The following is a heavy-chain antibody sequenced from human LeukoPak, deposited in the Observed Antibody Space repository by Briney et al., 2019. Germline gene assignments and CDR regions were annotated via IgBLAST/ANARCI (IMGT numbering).Heavy chain of an antibody. CDR1: GFTFSSYG. J-gene: IGHJ4*02. CDR2: ISGSGGST. CDR3: AKSAEVLRYFDWLRIFDY. D-gene: IGHD3-9*01. Sequence: GGSLRLSCAASGFTFSSYGMSWVRQAPGKGLEWVSAISGSGGSTYYADSVKGRFTISRDNSKNTLYLQMNSLRAEDTAVYYCAKSAEVLRYFDWLRIFDYWGQGTLVTVSS. V-gene: IGHV3-23*01.